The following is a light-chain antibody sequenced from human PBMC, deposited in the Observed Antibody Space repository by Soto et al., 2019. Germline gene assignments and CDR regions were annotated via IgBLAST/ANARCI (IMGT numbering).Light chain of an antibody. CDR1: QSVSSY. J-gene: IGKJ5*01. Sequence: EIVLTQSPATLSLSPGERATLSCRASQSVSSYLAWYQPKPGQAPRLLIYDASNRATGIPARFSGSGSGTDFTLTISSLEPEDFAFHYCQQRSNWPRAFGQGTRLEIK. V-gene: IGKV3-11*01. CDR2: DAS. CDR3: QQRSNWPRA.